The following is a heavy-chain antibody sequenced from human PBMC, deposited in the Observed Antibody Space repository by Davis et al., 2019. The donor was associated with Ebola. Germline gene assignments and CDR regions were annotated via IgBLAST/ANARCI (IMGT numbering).Heavy chain of an antibody. V-gene: IGHV3-21*01. CDR3: ARDVGGRAGY. Sequence: GESLKISCAASGLTFSRHSMNWVRQAPGKGLECVASITASDTDPYYADSVKARFTISRDNAKNTLFLQMNSLRADDTAVYYCARDVGGRAGYWGQGTLVTVSS. CDR2: ITASDTDP. J-gene: IGHJ4*02. CDR1: GLTFSRHS.